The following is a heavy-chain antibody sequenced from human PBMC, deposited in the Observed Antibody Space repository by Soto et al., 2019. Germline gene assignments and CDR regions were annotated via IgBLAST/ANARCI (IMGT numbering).Heavy chain of an antibody. V-gene: IGHV3-30*03. CDR2: ISYDGINK. CDR1: GFTFSNYG. J-gene: IGHJ6*02. D-gene: IGHD4-17*01. CDR3: ARGINGDERSYYYYGMDV. Sequence: PGGSLRLSCAASGFTFSNYGMHWVRQAPGKGLEWVAVISYDGINKDYADSVKGRFTLSRDNSKNTLYLLMNSLRGEDTAVYYCARGINGDERSYYYYGMDVWGQGTTLTVSS.